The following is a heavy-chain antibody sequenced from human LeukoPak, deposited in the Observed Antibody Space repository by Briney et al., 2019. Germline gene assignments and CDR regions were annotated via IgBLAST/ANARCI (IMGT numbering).Heavy chain of an antibody. D-gene: IGHD6-13*01. CDR1: GFTFSSYG. J-gene: IGHJ4*02. CDR2: IWYDGSNK. V-gene: IGHV3-33*01. Sequence: GGSLRLSCAASGFTFSSYGMHWVRQAPGKGLEWVAVIWYDGSNKYYADSVKGRFTISRDNSKNTLYLQMNSLRAEDTAVYYCARVVAAGLYYFDYWGQGTLVTVSS. CDR3: ARVVAAGLYYFDY.